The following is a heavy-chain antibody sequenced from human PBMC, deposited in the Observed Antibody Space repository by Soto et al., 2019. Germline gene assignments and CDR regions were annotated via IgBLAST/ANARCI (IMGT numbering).Heavy chain of an antibody. V-gene: IGHV3-30-3*01. J-gene: IGHJ4*02. D-gene: IGHD3-10*01. CDR2: ISYDGSNK. CDR1: GFTFSSYA. CDR3: ARDHPYYYGSGSYSLTFDY. Sequence: GGSLRLSCAASGFTFSSYAMHWVRQAPGKGLEWVAVISYDGSNKYYADSVKGRFTISRDNSKNTLYLQMNSLRAEDTAVYYCARDHPYYYGSGSYSLTFDYWGQGTLVTVSS.